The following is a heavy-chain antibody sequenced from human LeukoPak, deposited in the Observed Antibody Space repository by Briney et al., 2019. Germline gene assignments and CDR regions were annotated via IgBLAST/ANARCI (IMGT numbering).Heavy chain of an antibody. CDR2: IIPIFGTA. Sequence: SVKVSCKASGGTFSNYAISWVRQAPGQGLEWMGGIIPIFGTANHAQKFQGRVTITADESTSTAYMELSSLRSEDTAVYYCARGDSAYDLFGHIDYWGQGTLVTVSS. V-gene: IGHV1-69*01. J-gene: IGHJ4*02. CDR1: GGTFSNYA. CDR3: ARGDSAYDLFGHIDY. D-gene: IGHD5-12*01.